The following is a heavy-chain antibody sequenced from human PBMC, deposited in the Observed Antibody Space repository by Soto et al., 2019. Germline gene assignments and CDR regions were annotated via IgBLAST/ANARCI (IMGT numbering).Heavy chain of an antibody. J-gene: IGHJ6*02. CDR3: ARGRGYNNYGMDV. CDR1: GGSIISYY. V-gene: IGHV4-59*12. Sequence: SDTLSLTCTVSGGSIISYYWSWIRQPPGKGLEWIGYIYDSGSTSYNPSLKSRVTISVDTSKNQFSLKLSSVTAADTAVYYCARGRGYNNYGMDVWGQGTTVTVSS. CDR2: IYDSGST.